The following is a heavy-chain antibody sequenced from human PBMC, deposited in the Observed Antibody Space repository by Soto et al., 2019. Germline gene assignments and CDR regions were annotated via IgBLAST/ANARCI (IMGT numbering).Heavy chain of an antibody. Sequence: EVQLVESGGGLVKPGGSLRLSCAASGFTFSNAWMSWVRQAPGKGLEWVGRIKSKTDGGTTDYAAPVKGRFTISRDDSKNTLYLQMNSLKTEDTAVYYCTTGAIVVVVAAIIPENDAFDIWGQGTMVTVSS. D-gene: IGHD2-15*01. CDR2: IKSKTDGGTT. V-gene: IGHV3-15*01. CDR1: GFTFSNAW. CDR3: TTGAIVVVVAAIIPENDAFDI. J-gene: IGHJ3*02.